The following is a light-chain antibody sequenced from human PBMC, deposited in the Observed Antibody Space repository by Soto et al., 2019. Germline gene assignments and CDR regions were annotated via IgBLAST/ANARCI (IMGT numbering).Light chain of an antibody. CDR1: QSVSNIY. Sequence: EIVLTQSPGTLSLSPGERATLSCRSSQSVSNIYLAWYQQKPGQAPRLLIYDVSSRATGIPDRFSGSGSGTDFTLTISRLESEDFAVYYCQQYGISPTFGQGTKVEIK. J-gene: IGKJ1*01. V-gene: IGKV3-20*01. CDR3: QQYGISPT. CDR2: DVS.